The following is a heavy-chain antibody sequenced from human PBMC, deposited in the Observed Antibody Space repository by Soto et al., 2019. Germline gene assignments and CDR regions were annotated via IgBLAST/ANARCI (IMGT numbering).Heavy chain of an antibody. Sequence: ASENLSLPCTVSGGSISRGGYYWSWIRQHPGKGLEWIGYIYYSGSTYYNPSLKSRVTISVDTSKNQFSLKLSSVTAADTAVYYCARGYGSWFDPWGQGTLVTVSS. V-gene: IGHV4-31*03. J-gene: IGHJ5*02. D-gene: IGHD4-17*01. CDR2: IYYSGST. CDR1: GGSISRGGYY. CDR3: ARGYGSWFDP.